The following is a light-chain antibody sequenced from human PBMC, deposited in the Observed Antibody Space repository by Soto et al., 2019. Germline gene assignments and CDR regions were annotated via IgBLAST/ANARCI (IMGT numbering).Light chain of an antibody. CDR3: QQYNNWPPLT. V-gene: IGKV3-15*01. CDR2: GAS. CDR1: QSVSGN. J-gene: IGKJ4*01. Sequence: EIVMTQSPATLSVSPGERATLSCRASQSVSGNLAWYQQKPGQAPRRLIYGASTRATGIPARFSGSGSGTEFTLTILSLQSEDFAVDDCQQYNNWPPLTFGGGTKVEIK.